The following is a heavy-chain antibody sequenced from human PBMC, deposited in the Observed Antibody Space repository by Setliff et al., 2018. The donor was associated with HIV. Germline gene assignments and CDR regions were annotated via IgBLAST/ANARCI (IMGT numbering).Heavy chain of an antibody. J-gene: IGHJ6*03. D-gene: IGHD1-1*01. CDR2: IYYSGST. V-gene: IGHV4-59*08. CDR1: GGSMSSYY. CDR3: VRTYNDLENYYHHYYYMDV. Sequence: LTCTVSGGSMSSYYWSWIRQPPGKGLEWIGYIYYSGSTNYNPSLKSRVTISVDTSKNQFSLKLRSVTAADTAVYYCVRTYNDLENYYHHYYYMDVWGKGTTVTVSS.